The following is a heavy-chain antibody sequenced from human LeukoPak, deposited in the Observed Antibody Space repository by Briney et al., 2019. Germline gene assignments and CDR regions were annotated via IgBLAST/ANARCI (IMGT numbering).Heavy chain of an antibody. D-gene: IGHD6-13*01. Sequence: SETLSLTCTVSGGSISTYYWSWIRQPPGKGLEWIGYTYNSGSTNYNPSLKSRVTISVDTSKNQFSLKLSSVTAADTAVYYCARENSNSWYLDYWGQGTLVTVSS. CDR2: TYNSGST. V-gene: IGHV4-59*01. J-gene: IGHJ4*02. CDR1: GGSISTYY. CDR3: ARENSNSWYLDY.